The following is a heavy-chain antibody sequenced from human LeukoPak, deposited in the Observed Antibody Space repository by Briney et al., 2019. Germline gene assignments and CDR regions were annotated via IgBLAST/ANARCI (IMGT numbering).Heavy chain of an antibody. Sequence: ASVKVSCKASGYTFTSYDINWVRQATGQGLEWMGWMNPNSGNTGYAQKLQGRVTMTTDTSTSTAYMELRSLRSDDTAVYYCARDDYDILTGYQDWGQGTLVTVSS. J-gene: IGHJ4*02. CDR1: GYTFTSYD. CDR3: ARDDYDILTGYQD. D-gene: IGHD3-9*01. V-gene: IGHV1-8*02. CDR2: MNPNSGNT.